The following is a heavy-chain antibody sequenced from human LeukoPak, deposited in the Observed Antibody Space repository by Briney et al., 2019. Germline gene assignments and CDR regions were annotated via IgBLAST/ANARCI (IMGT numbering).Heavy chain of an antibody. J-gene: IGHJ5*02. V-gene: IGHV4-34*01. Sequence: GSLRLSCAASGFTFSSYGMHWVRQAPGKGLEWIGEINHSGSTNYNPSLKSRVTISVDTSKNQFSLKLSSVTAADTAVYYCARERIVVVVAATRKNWFDPWGQGTLVTVSS. D-gene: IGHD2-15*01. CDR2: INHSGST. CDR1: GFTFSSYG. CDR3: ARERIVVVVAATRKNWFDP.